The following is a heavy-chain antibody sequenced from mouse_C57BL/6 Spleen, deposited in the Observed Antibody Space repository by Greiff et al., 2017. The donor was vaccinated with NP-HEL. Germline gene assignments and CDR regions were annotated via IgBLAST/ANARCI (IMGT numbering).Heavy chain of an antibody. J-gene: IGHJ4*01. Sequence: EVKLVESGGDLVKPGGSLKLSCAASGFTFSSYGMSWVRQTPDKRLEWVATISSGGSYTYYPDSVKGRFTISRDNAKNTPYLQMSSLKSEDTAMYYCASQLGNYAMDYWGQGTSVTVSS. CDR1: GFTFSSYG. D-gene: IGHD3-3*01. CDR2: ISSGGSYT. V-gene: IGHV5-6*01. CDR3: ASQLGNYAMDY.